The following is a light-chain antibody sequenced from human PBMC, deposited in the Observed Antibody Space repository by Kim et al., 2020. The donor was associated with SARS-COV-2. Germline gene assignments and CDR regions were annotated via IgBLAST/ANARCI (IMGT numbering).Light chain of an antibody. Sequence: VALGQTVRITCQGDSLRTYYATWYQQKPGQAPKVVIYGKDNRPSGVPDRFSGSSSGNTAYLTITGPQAGDEADYYCNSRDSNDYVVFGGGTKVTVL. CDR3: NSRDSNDYVV. J-gene: IGLJ2*01. V-gene: IGLV3-19*01. CDR1: SLRTYY. CDR2: GKD.